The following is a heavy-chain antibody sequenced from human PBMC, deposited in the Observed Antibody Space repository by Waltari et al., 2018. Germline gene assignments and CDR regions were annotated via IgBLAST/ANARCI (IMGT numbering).Heavy chain of an antibody. D-gene: IGHD1-1*01. CDR2: INQDGSGK. CDR3: ASGELD. V-gene: IGHV3-7*01. CDR1: GLIFTRYW. J-gene: IGHJ4*02. Sequence: EVQVEESGGALVQPGGSLRLSWTASGLIFTRYWMTWVRQAPGKGLEWVANINQDGSGKYYVDSVRGRFIISRDNAKNSVYLQMNSLRDDDTAIYYCASGELDWGRGTLVTVSA.